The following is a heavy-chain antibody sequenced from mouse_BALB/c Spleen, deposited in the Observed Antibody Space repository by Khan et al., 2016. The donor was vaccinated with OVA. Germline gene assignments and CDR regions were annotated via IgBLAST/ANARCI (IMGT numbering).Heavy chain of an antibody. CDR2: ISSGGTYT. CDR1: GFSFSSYS. J-gene: IGHJ2*01. V-gene: IGHV5-6-4*01. CDR3: ARSAI. Sequence: EVELVESGGGLVRPGGSLKLSCAASGFSFSSYSMSWVRQTPEKRLEWVATISSGGTYTYYPDSVKGRFTISRDNAKNTLYLQMSSLKSEDTAMYYCARSAIWGQGTTLTVSS. D-gene: IGHD2-12*01.